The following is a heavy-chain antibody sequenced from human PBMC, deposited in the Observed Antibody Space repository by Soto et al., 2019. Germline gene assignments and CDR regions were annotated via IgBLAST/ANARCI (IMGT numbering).Heavy chain of an antibody. J-gene: IGHJ4*02. CDR3: ARDDTYADNGRDH. D-gene: IGHD4-17*01. CDR2: IVNDGSEQ. V-gene: IGHV3-33*01. CDR1: GFSFSTHG. Sequence: QVQLVESGGGVVRPGRSLRLSCAATGFSFSTHGMHWVRQAPGKGLEWVAVIVNDGSEQDYSDSVKGRFTISRDNSKNTLYLQMTNLRAEDTDVYYCARDDTYADNGRDHWGQGILFTVSS.